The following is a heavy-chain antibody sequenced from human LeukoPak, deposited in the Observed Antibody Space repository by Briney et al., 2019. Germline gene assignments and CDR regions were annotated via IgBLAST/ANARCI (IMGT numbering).Heavy chain of an antibody. CDR1: GFTFSSYG. D-gene: IGHD3-10*01. V-gene: IGHV3-23*01. Sequence: GGSLRLSCAASGFTFSSYGMSWVRQAPGKGLEWVSAIGGSGGSTYYADSVKGRFTISRDNSKNTLYVQMNSLRAEDTAVYYCARDVTMVRGVIIRRVYYYGMDVWGQGTTVTVSS. CDR2: IGGSGGST. J-gene: IGHJ6*02. CDR3: ARDVTMVRGVIIRRVYYYGMDV.